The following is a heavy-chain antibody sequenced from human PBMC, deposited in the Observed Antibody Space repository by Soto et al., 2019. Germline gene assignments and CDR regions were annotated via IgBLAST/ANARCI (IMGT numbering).Heavy chain of an antibody. D-gene: IGHD6-19*01. Sequence: SETLSLTCAVYGGSFSGYYWTWIRQPPGTGLEWIGEINHSGSTNYNPSLKSRVTISVDTSKNQFSLKLTSVTAADTAVYYCARTTNSAWQPIAYRGQGPLVAVS. CDR3: ARTTNSAWQPIAY. CDR2: INHSGST. CDR1: GGSFSGYY. V-gene: IGHV4-34*01. J-gene: IGHJ4*02.